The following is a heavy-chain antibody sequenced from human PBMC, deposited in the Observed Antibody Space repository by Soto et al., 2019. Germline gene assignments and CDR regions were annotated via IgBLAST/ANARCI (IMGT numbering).Heavy chain of an antibody. Sequence: EVHLLESGGGVVQPGGSLRLSCAASGLTFNNYAMSWVRQALGKGLEWVSAISGGGGTTYYADSVKGRFTISRDNSKNTLSLQMNSLRAEDTAVYYCAKHYYDTSGYYSFDFWGQGTLVTVSS. J-gene: IGHJ4*02. CDR3: AKHYYDTSGYYSFDF. CDR1: GLTFNNYA. CDR2: ISGGGGTT. D-gene: IGHD3-22*01. V-gene: IGHV3-23*01.